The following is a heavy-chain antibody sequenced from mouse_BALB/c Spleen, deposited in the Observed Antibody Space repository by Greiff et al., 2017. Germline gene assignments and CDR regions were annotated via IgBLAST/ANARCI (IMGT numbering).Heavy chain of an antibody. J-gene: IGHJ3*01. Sequence: EVKLVESGGGLVQPGGSLRLSCATSGFTFTDYYMSWVRQPPGKALEWLGFIRNKANGYTTEYSASVKGRFTISRDNSQSILYLQMNTLRAEDSATYYCARDASIGWFAYWGQGTLVTVSA. D-gene: IGHD6-1*01. CDR1: GFTFTDYY. CDR2: IRNKANGYTT. V-gene: IGHV7-3*02. CDR3: ARDASIGWFAY.